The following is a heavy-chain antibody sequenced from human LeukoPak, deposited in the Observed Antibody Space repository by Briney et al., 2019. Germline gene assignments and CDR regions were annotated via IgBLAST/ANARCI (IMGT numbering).Heavy chain of an antibody. J-gene: IGHJ6*02. Sequence: GGSLRLSRAASGFTFSSYGMHWVRQAPGKGLEWVAVISYDGSNKYYADSVKGRFTISRDNSKNTLYLQMNSLGAEDTAVYYGAREVNSYGMDVWGQGTTVTVSS. CDR3: AREVNSYGMDV. CDR1: GFTFSSYG. D-gene: IGHD2-21*01. CDR2: ISYDGSNK. V-gene: IGHV3-30*03.